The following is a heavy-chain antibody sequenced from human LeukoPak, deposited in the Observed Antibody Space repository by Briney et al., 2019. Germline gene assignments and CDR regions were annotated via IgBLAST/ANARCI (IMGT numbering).Heavy chain of an antibody. CDR3: ARGTLDYGDYSPYYYYMDV. Sequence: SVKVSCKASGGTFSSYAISWVRQAPGQGLEWMGGIIPIFGTANYAQKSQGRVTITADESTSTAYMELSSLRSEDTAVYYCARGTLDYGDYSPYYYYMDVWGKGTTVTVSS. CDR1: GGTFSSYA. CDR2: IIPIFGTA. J-gene: IGHJ6*03. D-gene: IGHD4-17*01. V-gene: IGHV1-69*13.